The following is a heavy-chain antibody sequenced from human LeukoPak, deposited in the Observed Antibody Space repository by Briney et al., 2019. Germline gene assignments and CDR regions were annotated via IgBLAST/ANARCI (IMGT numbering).Heavy chain of an antibody. Sequence: GSLRLSCAASGFTFSSYGMHLVRQAPSKGVEGVAFIRYDGSNKYYADSVKGRFTISRDNSKNTLYLQMNSLRAEDTAVYYCAKESSEDTAMVCWGQGTLVTVSS. J-gene: IGHJ4*02. D-gene: IGHD5-18*01. V-gene: IGHV3-30*02. CDR2: IRYDGSNK. CDR1: GFTFSSYG. CDR3: AKESSEDTAMVC.